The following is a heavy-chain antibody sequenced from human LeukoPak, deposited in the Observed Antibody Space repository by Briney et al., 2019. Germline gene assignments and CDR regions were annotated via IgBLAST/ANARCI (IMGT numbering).Heavy chain of an antibody. Sequence: SETLSLTCSVSGASISSGSNYWGWIRQPPGKTLEWIGSIYSSGSTYYNPSLKSRVIIIIDTPKKHFSLTLSSVTAADTAVYYCARSDGYGLVGIWGKGTMVTVSS. J-gene: IGHJ3*02. V-gene: IGHV4-39*07. D-gene: IGHD3-10*01. CDR3: ARSDGYGLVGI. CDR2: IYSSGST. CDR1: GASISSGSNY.